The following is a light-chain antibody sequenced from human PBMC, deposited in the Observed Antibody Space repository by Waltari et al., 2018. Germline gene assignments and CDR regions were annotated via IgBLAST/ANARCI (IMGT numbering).Light chain of an antibody. J-gene: IGLJ2*01. Sequence: QSALTQPASVSGSPGQPLTISCTGISSDVGDYKYVSWYQQHPGKGPKLMIYDVNNRPSGVSSRFSGSKSGNTASLTISGLQAEDEADYYCSSYTSSSTYVVFGGGTKLTVL. CDR3: SSYTSSSTYVV. V-gene: IGLV2-14*03. CDR1: SSDVGDYKY. CDR2: DVN.